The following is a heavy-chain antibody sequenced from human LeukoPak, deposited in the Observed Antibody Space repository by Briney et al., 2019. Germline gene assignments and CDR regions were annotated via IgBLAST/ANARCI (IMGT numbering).Heavy chain of an antibody. CDR2: IIPIFGTA. V-gene: IGHV1-69*05. CDR3: AGSQSRTYYYDSSGYYFDY. CDR1: GGTFGSYA. Sequence: SVKVSCKASGGTFGSYAISWVRQAPGQGLEWMGRIIPIFGTANYAQKFQGRVTITTDESTSTAYMELSSLRSEDTAVYYCAGSQSRTYYYDSSGYYFDYWGQGTLVTVSS. D-gene: IGHD3-22*01. J-gene: IGHJ4*02.